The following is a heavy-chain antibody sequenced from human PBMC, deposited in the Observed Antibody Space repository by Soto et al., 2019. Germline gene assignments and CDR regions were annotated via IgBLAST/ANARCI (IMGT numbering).Heavy chain of an antibody. J-gene: IGHJ4*02. Sequence: EVQLVESGGGLVQPGGSLRLSFAASGFTFSSYWMHWVRQAPGKGLVWVSRLKSDGSGTTYADSVKGRFTISRDNAKNTLYLQMNSRRAEDTAVYYCVRGDGDYYDGNGYLGRHWGQGTLVTVSS. CDR1: GFTFSSYW. CDR3: VRGDGDYYDGNGYLGRH. V-gene: IGHV3-74*01. CDR2: LKSDGSGT. D-gene: IGHD3-22*01.